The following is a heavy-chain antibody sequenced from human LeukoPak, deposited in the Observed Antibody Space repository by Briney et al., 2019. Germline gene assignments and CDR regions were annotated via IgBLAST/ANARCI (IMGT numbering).Heavy chain of an antibody. Sequence: PSETLSLTCSVSGGSVSSNFWSWIRKPPGKGLEWIGYVYNSGSTSYNPSMKSRVTISVDTSKNQFSLKLSSVTAADTAVYYCARAEPGGGRADYWGQGTLVTVSS. CDR2: VYNSGST. CDR1: GGSVSSNF. D-gene: IGHD3-10*01. CDR3: ARAEPGGGRADY. J-gene: IGHJ4*02. V-gene: IGHV4-59*08.